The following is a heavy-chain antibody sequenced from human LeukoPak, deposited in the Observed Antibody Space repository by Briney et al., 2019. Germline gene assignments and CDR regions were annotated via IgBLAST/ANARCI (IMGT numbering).Heavy chain of an antibody. J-gene: IGHJ4*02. CDR1: GFTFSSYS. D-gene: IGHD3-10*01. CDR3: ARVGSRVLPD. CDR2: ISSGSNDI. V-gene: IGHV3-21*01. Sequence: GGSLRLSCVVSGFTFSSYSMNWVRQAPGKGLEWVSYISSGSNDIYYADSVKGRFTISRDNARNSLYLRMNSLRAEDTAVYYCARVGSRVLPDWGQGTLVTVSS.